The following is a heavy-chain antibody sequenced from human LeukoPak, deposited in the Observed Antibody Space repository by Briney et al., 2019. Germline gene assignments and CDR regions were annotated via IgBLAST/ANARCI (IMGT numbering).Heavy chain of an antibody. CDR1: GGSISSYY. CDR3: ARDLGFTYYDFWSGFPLGFDP. V-gene: IGHV4-59*01. CDR2: IYYSGST. D-gene: IGHD3-3*01. Sequence: SETLSLTCTVSGGSISSYYWSWIRQPPGKGLEWIWYIYYSGSTNYNPSLKSRVTISVDTSKNQFSLKLSSVTAADTAVYYCARDLGFTYYDFWSGFPLGFDPWGQGTLVTVSS. J-gene: IGHJ5*02.